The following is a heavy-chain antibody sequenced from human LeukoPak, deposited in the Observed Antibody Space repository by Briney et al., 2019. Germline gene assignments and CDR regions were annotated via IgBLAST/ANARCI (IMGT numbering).Heavy chain of an antibody. D-gene: IGHD2-15*01. J-gene: IGHJ4*02. V-gene: IGHV3-48*04. CDR2: ISSSSSTI. CDR1: GFTFSSYS. Sequence: GGSLRLSCAASGFTFSSYSMNWVRQAPGKGLEWVSYISSSSSTIYYADSVKGRFTISRDNAKNTLYLQMNSLGAEDTAVYYCARGLPFDYWGQGTLVTVSS. CDR3: ARGLPFDY.